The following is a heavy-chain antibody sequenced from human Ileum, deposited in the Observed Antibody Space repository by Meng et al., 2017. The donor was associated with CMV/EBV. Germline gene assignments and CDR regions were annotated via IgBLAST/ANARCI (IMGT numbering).Heavy chain of an antibody. D-gene: IGHD2-15*01. CDR2: IYYSGSP. J-gene: IGHJ4*02. CDR3: VRQVVAASFDY. V-gene: IGHV4-30-4*08. Sequence: QLRRPGPDLVEPSPTLSLPCTCSVGSITSGNYYWSWIRQPPGRGLEWIGYIYYSGSPYYKPSLKSRVTISLDTSKNQFSLNLRSVTATDSAVYYCVRQVVAASFDYWGQGALVTVSS. CDR1: VGSITSGNYY.